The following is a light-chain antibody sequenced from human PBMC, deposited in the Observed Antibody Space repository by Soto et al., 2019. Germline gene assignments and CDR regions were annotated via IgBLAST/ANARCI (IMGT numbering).Light chain of an antibody. J-gene: IGKJ1*01. Sequence: EVILTQSPATLSLSPRERATLSCRASENVRTFLDWYQQKAAQAPKLXTHCASNRATGIPARFSGSGSGTDFILTISNLEPEDFAVYYCQQNSHWPPLTFGQGTEVDIK. CDR1: ENVRTF. CDR2: CAS. CDR3: QQNSHWPPLT. V-gene: IGKV3-11*01.